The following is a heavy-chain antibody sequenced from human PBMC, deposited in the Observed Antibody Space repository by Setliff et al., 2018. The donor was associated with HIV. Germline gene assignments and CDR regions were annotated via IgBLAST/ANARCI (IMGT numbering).Heavy chain of an antibody. CDR3: ASDISPDDGYNRLHYFDY. Sequence: SETLSLTCAVYGGSFNGYSWTWIRQPPGKGLEWIGGINHSGSTNYNPSLKSRVTISVDTSKNQFSLRLNSVTAADTAVYYCASDISPDDGYNRLHYFDYWGQGTLVTVSS. CDR1: GGSFNGYS. V-gene: IGHV4-34*01. J-gene: IGHJ4*02. CDR2: INHSGST. D-gene: IGHD5-12*01.